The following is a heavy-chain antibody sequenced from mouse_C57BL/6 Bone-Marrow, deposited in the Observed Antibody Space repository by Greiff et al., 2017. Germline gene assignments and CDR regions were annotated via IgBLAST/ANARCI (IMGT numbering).Heavy chain of an antibody. J-gene: IGHJ1*03. D-gene: IGHD1-1*01. CDR1: GYTFTSYD. CDR2: IYPRDGST. Sequence: QVQLKQSGPELVKPGASVKLSCKASGYTFTSYDINWVKQRPGQGLEWIGWIYPRDGSTKYNEKFKGKATLTLDTTSSTAYMELHSLTSEDSAVYFCARLEFDGSSGCWYFDVWGTGTTVTVSS. V-gene: IGHV1-85*01. CDR3: ARLEFDGSSGCWYFDV.